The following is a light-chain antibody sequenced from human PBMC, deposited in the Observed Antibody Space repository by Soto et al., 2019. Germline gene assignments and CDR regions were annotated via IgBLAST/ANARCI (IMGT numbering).Light chain of an antibody. Sequence: DIQMTQSPSSLSASVGDRVTITCRASQSITTYLNWYRQKPGKAPKLLIYAASSLQSGVPSRFSGSVSETEFTLSISSLQPEDFATYFCQQIYSSPLTFCGGTKVEIK. CDR2: AAS. V-gene: IGKV1-39*01. CDR3: QQIYSSPLT. CDR1: QSITTY. J-gene: IGKJ4*01.